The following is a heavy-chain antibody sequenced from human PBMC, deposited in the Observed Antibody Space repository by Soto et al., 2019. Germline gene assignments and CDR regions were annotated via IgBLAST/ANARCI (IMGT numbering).Heavy chain of an antibody. CDR1: GFTFSSYA. J-gene: IGHJ5*02. CDR2: ISGSGGST. V-gene: IGHV3-23*01. Sequence: GSLRLSCAASGFTFSSYAMSWVRQAPGKGLEWVSAISGSGGSTYYADSVKGRFTISRDNSKNTLYLQMNSLRAEDTAVYYCAKMGMYYDFWSGYYPTDWLDPWGQGTLVTVSS. CDR3: AKMGMYYDFWSGYYPTDWLDP. D-gene: IGHD3-3*01.